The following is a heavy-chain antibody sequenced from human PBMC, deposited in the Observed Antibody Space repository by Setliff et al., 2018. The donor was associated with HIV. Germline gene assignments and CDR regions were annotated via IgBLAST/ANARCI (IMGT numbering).Heavy chain of an antibody. CDR1: GGSFSNYC. CDR3: ARGRVDIVVTDYLDV. CDR2: INHSGST. D-gene: IGHD5-12*01. Sequence: LSLTCAVYGGSFSNYCWSWIRQPPGEGLEWIGEINHSGSTNYNPSLKSRVTISVDPSKNQFSLKLSSVTAADTAMYYCARGRVDIVVTDYLDVGGKGTTVTVSS. V-gene: IGHV4-34*01. J-gene: IGHJ6*03.